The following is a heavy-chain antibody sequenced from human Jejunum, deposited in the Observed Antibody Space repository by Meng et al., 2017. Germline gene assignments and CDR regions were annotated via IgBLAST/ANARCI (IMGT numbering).Heavy chain of an antibody. CDR3: ARGPIATAGTAVDY. CDR2: IYYSGST. V-gene: IGHV4-30-4*01. CDR1: GGSISSGDYY. Sequence: QVQLQESGPGLVKPSPTLSLTCTVSGGSISSGDYYWSWIRQPPGKGLEWIGYIYYSGSTYYNPSLKSRVTISVDTSANQFSLKLNSVTAADTAVYYCARGPIATAGTAVDYWGQGTLVTVSS. D-gene: IGHD6-13*01. J-gene: IGHJ4*02.